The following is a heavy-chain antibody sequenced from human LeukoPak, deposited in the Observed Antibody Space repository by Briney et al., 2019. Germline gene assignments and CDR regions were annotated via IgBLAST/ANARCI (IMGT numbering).Heavy chain of an antibody. CDR3: ACHAVRYSAYDREEDAFDI. CDR2: IYYSGST. J-gene: IGHJ3*02. Sequence: SETLSLTCTVSGGSTSVYYWSWIRQPPGKGLEWIRHIYYSGSTNYNPSLKSRVTISVDTSTKQFFLRLTSVTAADTAVYYCACHAVRYSAYDREEDAFDIWGQGTMVTVSS. CDR1: GGSTSVYY. D-gene: IGHD5-12*01. V-gene: IGHV4-59*12.